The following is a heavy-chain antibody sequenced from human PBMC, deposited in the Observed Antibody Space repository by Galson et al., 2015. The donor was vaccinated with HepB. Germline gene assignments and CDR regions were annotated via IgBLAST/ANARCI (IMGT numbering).Heavy chain of an antibody. D-gene: IGHD3-22*01. CDR1: GFTVSSNY. CDR3: ARVRYYYDSSGYYPAYYFDY. Sequence: SLRLSCAASGFTVSSNYMSWVRQAPGKGLEWVSVIYSGGSTYYADSVKGRFTISRDNSKNTLYLQMNSLRAEDTAVYYCARVRYYYDSSGYYPAYYFDYWGQGTLVTVSS. CDR2: IYSGGST. J-gene: IGHJ4*02. V-gene: IGHV3-66*01.